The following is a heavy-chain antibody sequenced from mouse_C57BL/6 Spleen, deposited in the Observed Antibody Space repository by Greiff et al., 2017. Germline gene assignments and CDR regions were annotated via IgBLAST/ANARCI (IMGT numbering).Heavy chain of an antibody. D-gene: IGHD3-2*02. V-gene: IGHV1-55*01. J-gene: IGHJ4*01. Sequence: QVQLQQPGAELVKPGASVKMSCKASGYTFTSYWITWVKQRPGQGLEWIGDIYPGSGSTNYNEKFKSKATLTVDTSSSTAYIQLSSLTSEDSAVYYCARDSSGYVMDYWGQGTSVTVSS. CDR1: GYTFTSYW. CDR3: ARDSSGYVMDY. CDR2: IYPGSGST.